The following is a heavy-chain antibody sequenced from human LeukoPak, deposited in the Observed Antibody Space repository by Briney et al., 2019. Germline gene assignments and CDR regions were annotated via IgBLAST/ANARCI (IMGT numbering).Heavy chain of an antibody. Sequence: VGSLRLSCAASGFTFSSYSMNWVRQAPGKGLEWVSSISSGSKYIYNADSVKGRFTISRDNARNSLYLQMNSLRAEDTAVYYCARAPSYSYGSMDFWGPGTLVIVSS. J-gene: IGHJ4*02. V-gene: IGHV3-21*01. CDR1: GFTFSSYS. CDR3: ARAPSYSYGSMDF. D-gene: IGHD5-18*01. CDR2: ISSGSKYI.